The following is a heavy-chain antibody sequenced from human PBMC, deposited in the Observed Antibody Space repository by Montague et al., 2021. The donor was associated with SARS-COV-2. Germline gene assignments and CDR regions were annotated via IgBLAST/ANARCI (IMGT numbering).Heavy chain of an antibody. V-gene: IGHV4-39*01. J-gene: IGHJ3*02. CDR1: GGSISSIGYY. Sequence: SETLSLTCTVSGGSISSIGYYWGWIRQPPGKGLEWIGSIYYSGSTYYNPSLKSRVTISVDTSKNQFSLKLSSVTAADTAVYYCARFPTSYYYDSKAAPATPDAFDIWGQGTMVTVSS. CDR2: IYYSGST. CDR3: ARFPTSYYYDSKAAPATPDAFDI. D-gene: IGHD3-22*01.